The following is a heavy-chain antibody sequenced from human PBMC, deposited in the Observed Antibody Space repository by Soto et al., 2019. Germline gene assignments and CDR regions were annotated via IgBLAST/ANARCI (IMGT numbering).Heavy chain of an antibody. CDR1: GFTFNKYW. Sequence: EVQLVESGGGLVQPGGSLRLSCAASGFTFNKYWMTWVRQAPGKGLEWVANIQQVGSEKYYVDSVKGRFTISRDNADNSRYLQMTGLRAEDTAVDYCALGRTGLDVWGQGTTVTVSS. J-gene: IGHJ6*02. D-gene: IGHD7-27*01. CDR2: IQQVGSEK. CDR3: ALGRTGLDV. V-gene: IGHV3-7*01.